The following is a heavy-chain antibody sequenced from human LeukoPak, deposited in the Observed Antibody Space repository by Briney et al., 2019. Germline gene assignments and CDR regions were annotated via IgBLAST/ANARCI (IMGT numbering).Heavy chain of an antibody. CDR2: IIPIFGTA. CDR1: GGTFSSYA. D-gene: IGHD6-13*01. V-gene: IGHV1-69*01. Sequence: PGASVKVSCKASGGTFSSYAISWVRQAPGQGLEWMGGIIPIFGTANYAQKFQGRVAITADESTSTAYMELSSLKTEDTAVYYCTTLIAARLDSSSWYGSYYYYYYMDVWGKGTTVTVSS. J-gene: IGHJ6*03. CDR3: TTLIAARLDSSSWYGSYYYYYYMDV.